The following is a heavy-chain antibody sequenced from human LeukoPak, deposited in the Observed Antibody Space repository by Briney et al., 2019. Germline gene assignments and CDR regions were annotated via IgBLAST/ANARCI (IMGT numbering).Heavy chain of an antibody. Sequence: SETLSLTCTVSGGSISSYYWSWIRQPPGKGLEWIGYIYYSGSTNYNPSLKSRVTISVDTSKNQFSLKLSSVTAADTAVYYCASAKQSTPRWGDAFDIWGQGTMVTVSS. V-gene: IGHV4-59*01. CDR2: IYYSGST. D-gene: IGHD3-16*01. J-gene: IGHJ3*02. CDR3: ASAKQSTPRWGDAFDI. CDR1: GGSISSYY.